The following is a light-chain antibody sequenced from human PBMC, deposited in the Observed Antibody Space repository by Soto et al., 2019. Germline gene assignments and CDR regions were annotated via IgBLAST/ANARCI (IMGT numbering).Light chain of an antibody. J-gene: IGLJ1*01. CDR2: TNN. CDR1: SSNIGSYT. V-gene: IGLV1-44*01. Sequence: QSVLTQPPSASGTPGQRVTISCSGSSSNIGSYTVNWYQQLPGAAPKVLIYTNNQRPSGVPDRFSGSKSGTSASLAISGLQAEDEADYHCSSYTSSSTYVFGTGTKVTVL. CDR3: SSYTSSSTYV.